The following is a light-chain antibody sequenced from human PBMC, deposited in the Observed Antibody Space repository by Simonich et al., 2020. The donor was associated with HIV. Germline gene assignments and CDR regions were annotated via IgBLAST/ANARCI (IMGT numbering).Light chain of an antibody. CDR3: QQYYTTPYT. J-gene: IGKJ2*01. Sequence: DIVMTQSPDSLAVSLGERATINCKYSQSVLSNSNNKNYLAWYQQKPGQPPKLLIYWASTRESGVPDRFSGSGSGTDFTLTIISLQAEDVAVYYCQQYYTTPYTFGQGTKLEIK. V-gene: IGKV4-1*01. CDR2: WAS. CDR1: QSVLSNSNNKNY.